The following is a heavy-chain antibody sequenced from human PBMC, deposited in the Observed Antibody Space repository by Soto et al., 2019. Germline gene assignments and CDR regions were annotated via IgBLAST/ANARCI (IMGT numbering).Heavy chain of an antibody. J-gene: IGHJ6*02. CDR1: GYSFTSYW. CDR2: IDPSDSYT. V-gene: IGHV5-10-1*01. Sequence: GESLKISCKGSGYSFTSYWSSWVRQMPGKGLEWMGRIDPSDSYTNYSPSFQGHVTISADKSISTADLQWRSLKASDTAMYYCASRYCSSTSCLNLYYYGMDVWGQGTTVTVSS. CDR3: ASRYCSSTSCLNLYYYGMDV. D-gene: IGHD2-2*01.